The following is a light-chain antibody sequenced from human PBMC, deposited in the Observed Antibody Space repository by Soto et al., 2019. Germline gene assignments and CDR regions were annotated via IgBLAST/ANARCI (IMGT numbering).Light chain of an antibody. CDR1: QTISSW. CDR2: KAS. Sequence: DIQMTQSPSTLSGSVGDRVTITCRASQTISSWLAWYQQKPGKAPKLLIYKASTLKSGVPSRFSGSGSGKEVTLTIRSLQPDDFATYYCQHYKSYSEAFGQGTKVELK. V-gene: IGKV1-5*03. CDR3: QHYKSYSEA. J-gene: IGKJ1*01.